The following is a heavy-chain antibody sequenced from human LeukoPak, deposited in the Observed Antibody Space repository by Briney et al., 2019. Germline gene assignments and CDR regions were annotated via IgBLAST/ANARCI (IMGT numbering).Heavy chain of an antibody. D-gene: IGHD6-25*01. CDR1: GFTFSSYG. Sequence: GRSLRLSRAASGFTFSSYGMHWVRQAPGKGLEWVAVIWYDGSNKYYADSVKGRFTISRDNSKNTLYLQMNSLRAEDTAVYYCARDLRGFGIAANDDAFDIWGQGTMVTVSS. CDR2: IWYDGSNK. V-gene: IGHV3-33*01. J-gene: IGHJ3*02. CDR3: ARDLRGFGIAANDDAFDI.